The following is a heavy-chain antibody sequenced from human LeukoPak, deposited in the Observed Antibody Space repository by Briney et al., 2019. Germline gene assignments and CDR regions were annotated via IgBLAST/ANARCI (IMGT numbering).Heavy chain of an antibody. CDR2: ISYDGSNK. CDR3: ASLYILWGHEFDY. Sequence: GGPLSLLCAASGLPFRSYAMLWVRQAPGKGLAGVAVISYDGSNKYYADSVKGRFTISRDNSKNTLYLQLKSLRAEDTAVYYCASLYILWGHEFDYWGQGTLVTVSS. CDR1: GLPFRSYA. D-gene: IGHD3-10*01. J-gene: IGHJ4*02. V-gene: IGHV3-30*01.